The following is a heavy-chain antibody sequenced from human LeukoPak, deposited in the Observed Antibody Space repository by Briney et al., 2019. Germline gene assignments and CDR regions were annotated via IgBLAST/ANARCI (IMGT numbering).Heavy chain of an antibody. CDR1: GFTFSSYA. J-gene: IGHJ4*02. CDR3: ARGSSEAEIYFDY. V-gene: IGHV3-64*01. CDR2: ISSNGGST. D-gene: IGHD3-10*01. Sequence: PGGSLRLSCAASGFTFSSYAMHWVRQAPGKGLEYASAISSNGGSTYYANSVKGRFTISRDNSKNTLYLQMGSLRAEDMAVYYCARGSSEAEIYFDYWGQGTLVTVSS.